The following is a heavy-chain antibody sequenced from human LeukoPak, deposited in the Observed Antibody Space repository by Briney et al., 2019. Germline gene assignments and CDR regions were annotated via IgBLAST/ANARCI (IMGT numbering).Heavy chain of an antibody. CDR1: GFTFSSYG. D-gene: IGHD2-21*01. J-gene: IGHJ6*02. CDR3: ARGFHCRVGIDV. V-gene: IGHV3-53*01. CDR2: FWTDGNT. Sequence: GGSLRLSCAASGFTFSSYGMSWVRQAPGKGLEWVSGFWTDGNTHYAESVRGRFDISRDTPKTTVYLQMNSLRTEDTALYYCARGFHCRVGIDVWGQGTTVTVS.